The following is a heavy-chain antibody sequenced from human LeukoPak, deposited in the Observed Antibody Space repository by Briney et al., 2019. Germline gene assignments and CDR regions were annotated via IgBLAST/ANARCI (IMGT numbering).Heavy chain of an antibody. CDR2: IYYSGST. J-gene: IGHJ4*02. D-gene: IGHD4-11*01. Sequence: PSETLSLTCTVSGGSISSYYWSWIRQPPGKGLEWIGYIYYSGSTNYNPSLKSRVTMSVDTSKNHFSLKLTSVTAADTAVYYCARGGYSNFDYWGQGTLVTVSS. CDR3: ARGGYSNFDY. CDR1: GGSISSYY. V-gene: IGHV4-59*08.